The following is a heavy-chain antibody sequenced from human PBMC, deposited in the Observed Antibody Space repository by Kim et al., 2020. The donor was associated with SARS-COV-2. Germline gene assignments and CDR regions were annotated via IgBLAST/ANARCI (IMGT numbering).Heavy chain of an antibody. CDR1: GFTFSSYA. V-gene: IGHV3-23*01. CDR3: AKDIGPYYDFWTPTYYYYGMDV. J-gene: IGHJ6*02. D-gene: IGHD3-3*01. Sequence: GGSLRLSCAASGFTFSSYAMSWVRQAPGKGLEWVSAISGSGGSTYYADSVKGRFTISRDNSKNTLYLQMNSLRAEDTAVYYCAKDIGPYYDFWTPTYYYYGMDVWGQGTTVTVSS. CDR2: ISGSGGST.